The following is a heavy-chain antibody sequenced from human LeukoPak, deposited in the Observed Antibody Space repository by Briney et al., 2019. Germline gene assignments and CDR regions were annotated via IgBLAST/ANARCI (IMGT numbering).Heavy chain of an antibody. CDR2: IYHSGST. V-gene: IGHV4-38-2*01. CDR3: ARGTKWVPAAIHYFDY. D-gene: IGHD2-2*02. CDR1: GYSISSGYY. Sequence: SETLSLTCAVSGYSISSGYYWGWIRQPPGKGLEWIGSIYHSGSTYYNPSLKSRVTISVGTSKNQFSLKLSSVTAADTAVYYCARGTKWVPAAIHYFDYWGQGTLATVSS. J-gene: IGHJ4*02.